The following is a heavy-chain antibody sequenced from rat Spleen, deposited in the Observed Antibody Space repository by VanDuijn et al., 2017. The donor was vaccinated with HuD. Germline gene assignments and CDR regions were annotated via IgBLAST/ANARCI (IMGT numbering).Heavy chain of an antibody. J-gene: IGHJ2*01. CDR3: ARDNNYKAY. CDR2: ISYSGST. CDR1: VYSITSSYR. V-gene: IGHV3-3*01. D-gene: IGHD1-10*01. Sequence: EVQLQESGPGLVKPSQSLSLTCSVTVYSITSSYRWSWIRKFPGSKMECIGHISYSGSTNYNPSLKSRISITRDTSKNQFFLQVNSVTTEDTATYYCARDNNYKAYWGQGVMVTVSS.